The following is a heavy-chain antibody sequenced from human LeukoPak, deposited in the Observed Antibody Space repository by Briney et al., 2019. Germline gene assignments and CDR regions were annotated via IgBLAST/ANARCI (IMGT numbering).Heavy chain of an antibody. CDR3: AKNYYDSSGYYLHYYYYYMDV. V-gene: IGHV3-30*02. Sequence: PGGSLRLSCAASGFTFSSYGMHWVRQAPGKGLEWVAFIRYDGSNKYYADSVKGRFTISRDNSKNTLYLQMNSLRVEDTAVYYCAKNYYDSSGYYLHYYYYYMDVWGRGTTVTVSS. J-gene: IGHJ6*03. D-gene: IGHD3-22*01. CDR1: GFTFSSYG. CDR2: IRYDGSNK.